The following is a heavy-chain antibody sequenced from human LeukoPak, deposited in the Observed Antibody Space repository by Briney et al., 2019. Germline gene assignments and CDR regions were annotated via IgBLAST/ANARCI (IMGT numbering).Heavy chain of an antibody. CDR1: GFTFSGSA. J-gene: IGHJ4*02. CDR3: ARDLMGIAYRGAFYY. D-gene: IGHD6-13*01. V-gene: IGHV3-73*01. Sequence: QSGGSLRLSCAASGFTFSGSAMHWVRQASGKGLEWVGRIRSKANSYATAYAASVKGRFTISRDDSKNTAYLQMNSLRAEDTAVYYCARDLMGIAYRGAFYYWGQGTLVTVSS. CDR2: IRSKANSYAT.